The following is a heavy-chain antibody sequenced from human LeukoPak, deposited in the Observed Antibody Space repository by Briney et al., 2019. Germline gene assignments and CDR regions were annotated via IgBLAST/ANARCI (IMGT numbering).Heavy chain of an antibody. Sequence: ASVKVSCKASGYTFTSYYMHWERQAPGQGLEWMGIINPSGGSTSYAQKFQGRVTMTRDTSTSTVYMELSSLRSEDTAVYYCARGSSGWYSGDQNAFDIWGQGTMVTVSS. D-gene: IGHD6-19*01. CDR2: INPSGGST. CDR1: GYTFTSYY. CDR3: ARGSSGWYSGDQNAFDI. V-gene: IGHV1-46*01. J-gene: IGHJ3*02.